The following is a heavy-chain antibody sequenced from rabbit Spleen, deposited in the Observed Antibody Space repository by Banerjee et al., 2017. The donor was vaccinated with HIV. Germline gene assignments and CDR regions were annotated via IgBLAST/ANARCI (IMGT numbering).Heavy chain of an antibody. D-gene: IGHD1-1*01. CDR1: GFSFSSNDY. V-gene: IGHV1S45*01. CDR2: TVGGRSTFT. J-gene: IGHJ6*01. CDR3: ARDTATSFSTYGMDL. Sequence: QEQLEESGGGLVKPGASLTLTCTASGFSFSSNDYMCWVRQAPGKGLEWIACTVGGRSTFTYYASWAKGRFTISKASSTTVTLQMTSLTAADTATYFCARDTATSFSTYGMDLWGPGTLVTVS.